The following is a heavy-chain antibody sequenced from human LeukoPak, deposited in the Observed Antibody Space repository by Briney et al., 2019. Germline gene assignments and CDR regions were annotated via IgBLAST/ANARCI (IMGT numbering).Heavy chain of an antibody. V-gene: IGHV4-34*01. CDR2: INHSGST. D-gene: IGHD6-19*01. CDR3: ARGRLLNY. CDR1: GGSFSGYY. Sequence: SETLSLTCAVYGGSFSGYYWSWIRQPPGKGLEWIGEINHSGSTNYNPSLKSRVTISVDTSKNQFSLKLSSVTAADTAVYYCARGRLLNYWGQGTLVTISS. J-gene: IGHJ4*02.